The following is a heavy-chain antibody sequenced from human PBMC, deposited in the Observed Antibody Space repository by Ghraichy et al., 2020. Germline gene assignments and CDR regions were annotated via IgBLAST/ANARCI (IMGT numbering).Heavy chain of an antibody. Sequence: ASVKVSCQASGYTFTSFGISWVRQAPGQGLEWMGWISAYNGNTNYAQNLQGRVTLTLDTSTTTVYMELRSLRSDDTAVYYCAGDRSITMLQGAGYWGQGTHVTVSS. J-gene: IGHJ4*02. CDR3: AGDRSITMLQGAGY. V-gene: IGHV1-18*01. CDR1: GYTFTSFG. D-gene: IGHD3-10*01. CDR2: ISAYNGNT.